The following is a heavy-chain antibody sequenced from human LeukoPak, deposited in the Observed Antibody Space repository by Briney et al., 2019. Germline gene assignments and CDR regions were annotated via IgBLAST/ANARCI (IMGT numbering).Heavy chain of an antibody. J-gene: IGHJ4*02. CDR3: ARVVRSVDY. D-gene: IGHD2-2*01. CDR1: GGSFSGYY. V-gene: IGHV4-34*01. CDR2: INHSGST. Sequence: SETLSLTCAVYGGSFSGYYWSWIRQPPGKGLEWIGEINHSGSTNYNPSLKSRVIISVDTSKNQFSLKLSSVTAADTAVYYCARVVRSVDYWGQGTLVTVSS.